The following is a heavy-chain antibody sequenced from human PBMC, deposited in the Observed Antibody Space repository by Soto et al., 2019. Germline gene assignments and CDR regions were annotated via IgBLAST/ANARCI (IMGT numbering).Heavy chain of an antibody. Sequence: GGSLRLSCAASGFTFSSYWMHWVRQAPGKGLVWVSRINSDGSSTSYADSVKGRFTISRDNAKNTLYLQMNSLRAEDTAVYYCARDLVAVAGRYYYVMDVCGQGTSVTVSS. D-gene: IGHD6-19*01. V-gene: IGHV3-74*01. CDR2: INSDGSST. J-gene: IGHJ6*02. CDR1: GFTFSSYW. CDR3: ARDLVAVAGRYYYVMDV.